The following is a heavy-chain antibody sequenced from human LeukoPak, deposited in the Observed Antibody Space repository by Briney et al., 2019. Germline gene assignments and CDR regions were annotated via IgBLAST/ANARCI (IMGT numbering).Heavy chain of an antibody. D-gene: IGHD3-22*01. CDR2: INPNSGGT. V-gene: IGHV1-2*02. CDR1: GYTFTSYY. Sequence: GASVKVSCEASGYTFTSYYMHWVRQAPGQGLEWMGWINPNSGGTNYTQKFQGRVTMTRDTSISTAYMELRRLTSDDTAVYYCARGWAFDFAGYYFALGYWGQGTLVPVSS. CDR3: ARGWAFDFAGYYFALGY. J-gene: IGHJ4*02.